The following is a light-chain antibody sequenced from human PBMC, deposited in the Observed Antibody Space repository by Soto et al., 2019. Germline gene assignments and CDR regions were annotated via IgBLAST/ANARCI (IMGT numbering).Light chain of an antibody. CDR3: AAWDDSLNGPV. CDR2: SNN. Sequence: QSVLTQPPSASGTPGQRVTISCSGSSSNIGSNYVYWYHQLPGTAPKLVIYSNNQRPSGVPDRFSGSKSGTSASLAISGLQSEDEADYYCAAWDDSLNGPVFGGGTKVTVL. V-gene: IGLV1-44*01. CDR1: SSNIGSNY. J-gene: IGLJ3*02.